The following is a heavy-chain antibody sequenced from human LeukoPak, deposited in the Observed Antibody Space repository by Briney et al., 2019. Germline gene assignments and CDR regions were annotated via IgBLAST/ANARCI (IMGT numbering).Heavy chain of an antibody. D-gene: IGHD3-10*01. Sequence: ASVKVSCKASGYIFTSYAIHWVRQAPGQRLEWMGWINPGNRNTKYSQKFQGRVTITEDTSATTAYMELSSLRSEDTAVYYCAREDSYGAGDYWGQGTLVTVSS. CDR1: GYIFTSYA. CDR2: INPGNRNT. J-gene: IGHJ4*02. CDR3: AREDSYGAGDY. V-gene: IGHV1-3*01.